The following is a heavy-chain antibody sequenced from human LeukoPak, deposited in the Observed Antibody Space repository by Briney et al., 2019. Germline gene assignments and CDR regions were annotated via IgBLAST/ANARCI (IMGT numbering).Heavy chain of an antibody. CDR3: ARDGGDFWSGYPTPFDY. CDR2: ISAYNGNT. J-gene: IGHJ4*02. CDR1: GYTFTSYG. D-gene: IGHD3-3*01. V-gene: IGHV1-18*01. Sequence: ASVKVSCKASGYTFTSYGISWVRQAPGQGLEWMGWISAYNGNTNYAQKLQGRVTMATDTSTSTAYMELRNLRSDDTAVYYCARDGGDFWSGYPTPFDYWGQGTLVTVSS.